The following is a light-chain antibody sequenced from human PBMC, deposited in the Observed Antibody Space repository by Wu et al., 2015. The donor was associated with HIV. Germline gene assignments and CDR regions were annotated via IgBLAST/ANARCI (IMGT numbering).Light chain of an antibody. CDR1: QGITNY. CDR3: QKYNTAPWT. Sequence: EIQMTQSLSSLSASVGDRVTITCRASQGITNYLAWYQQKPGKVPKVLIYAASTLQSGAPSRFSGSGSGTDFTLTISSLQPEDVATYYCQKYNTAPWTFGQGTKVEIK. V-gene: IGKV1-27*01. CDR2: AAS. J-gene: IGKJ1*01.